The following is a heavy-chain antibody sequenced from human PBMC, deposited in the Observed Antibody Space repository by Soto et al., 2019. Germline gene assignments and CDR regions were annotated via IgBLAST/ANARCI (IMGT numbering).Heavy chain of an antibody. V-gene: IGHV3-64D*08. Sequence: AGSLRLSCSASGFTFSSYAMHWVRQAPGKGLEYVSAISSNGGSTYYADSVKGRFTISRDNSKNTLYLQMSSLRAEDTAVYYCVKDRDCSGGSCQLPYFDYWGQGTLVTVSS. CDR1: GFTFSSYA. D-gene: IGHD2-15*01. CDR3: VKDRDCSGGSCQLPYFDY. J-gene: IGHJ4*02. CDR2: ISSNGGST.